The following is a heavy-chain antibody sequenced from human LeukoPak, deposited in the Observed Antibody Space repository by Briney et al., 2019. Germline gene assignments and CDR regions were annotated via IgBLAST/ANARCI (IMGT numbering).Heavy chain of an antibody. D-gene: IGHD3-10*01. CDR1: GFTFSSYA. J-gene: IGHJ4*02. Sequence: PGGSLRLSCAASGFTFSSYAMSWVRQAPGKGLEWVSAISGSGGSTYYADSVKGRFTISRDNSKNTLYLQMNSLRAEDTAVYYCAKARGPREYYYGSGSSFDYWGQGTLVTVSS. V-gene: IGHV3-23*01. CDR3: AKARGPREYYYGSGSSFDY. CDR2: ISGSGGST.